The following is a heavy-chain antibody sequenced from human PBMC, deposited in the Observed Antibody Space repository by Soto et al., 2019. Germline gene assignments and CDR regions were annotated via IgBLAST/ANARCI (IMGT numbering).Heavy chain of an antibody. J-gene: IGHJ4*02. D-gene: IGHD6-13*01. V-gene: IGHV1-3*01. CDR2: INAGNGNT. Sequence: APGQRLEWMGWINAGNGNTKYSQKFQGRVTITRDTSASTAYMELSSLRSEDTAVYYCARGYSSSWPHDYWGQGTLVTVS. CDR3: ARGYSSSWPHDY.